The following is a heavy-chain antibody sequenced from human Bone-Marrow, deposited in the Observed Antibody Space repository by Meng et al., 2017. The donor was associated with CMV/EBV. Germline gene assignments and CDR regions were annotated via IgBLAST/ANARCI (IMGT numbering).Heavy chain of an antibody. CDR2: IKQDGNEK. J-gene: IGHJ6*02. CDR1: GFTFSSYW. CDR3: AKDIVVVVAARLHSGMDV. Sequence: GESLKISWAASGFTFSSYWMSWVRQAPGKGLEWVANIKQDGNEKYYVDSVKGRFTISRDNAKKSLYLQMNSLRAEDTAVYYCAKDIVVVVAARLHSGMDVWGQGTTVTVSS. D-gene: IGHD2-15*01. V-gene: IGHV3-7*01.